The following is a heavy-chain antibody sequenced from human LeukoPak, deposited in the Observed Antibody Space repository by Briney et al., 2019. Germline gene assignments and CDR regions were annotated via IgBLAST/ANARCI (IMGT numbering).Heavy chain of an antibody. V-gene: IGHV1-69*06. J-gene: IGHJ6*03. CDR3: AVGGYDRYYYYYYMDV. CDR2: IIPIFGTA. CDR1: GGTFSSYA. D-gene: IGHD5-12*01. Sequence: SVKVSCKASGGTFSSYAISWVRQAPGQGLEWMGGIIPIFGTANYAQKFQGRVTITADKSTSTAYMELSSLRSEDTAVYYCAVGGYDRYYYYYYMDVWGKGTTVTVSS.